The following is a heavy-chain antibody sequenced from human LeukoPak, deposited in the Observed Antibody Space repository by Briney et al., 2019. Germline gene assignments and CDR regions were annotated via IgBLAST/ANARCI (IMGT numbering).Heavy chain of an antibody. CDR1: GFTVSSNY. J-gene: IGHJ6*03. V-gene: IGHV3-66*01. CDR3: ARDRRTMVRGVISKNRYYYYMDV. Sequence: GGSLGLSCAASGFTVSSNYMSWVRQAPGKGLEWVSVIYSGGSTYYADSVKGRFTISRDNSKNTLYLQMNSLRAEDTAVYYCARDRRTMVRGVISKNRYYYYMDVWGKGTTVTISS. CDR2: IYSGGST. D-gene: IGHD3-10*01.